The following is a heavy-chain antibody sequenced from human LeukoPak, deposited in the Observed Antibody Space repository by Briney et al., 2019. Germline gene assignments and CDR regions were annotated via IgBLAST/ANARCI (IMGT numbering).Heavy chain of an antibody. CDR1: GFTFSNAW. CDR2: IKSKSDGGTT. CDR3: AWHYFDY. J-gene: IGHJ4*02. V-gene: IGHV3-15*01. Sequence: GGSLRLSCAASGFTFSNAWMSWVRQAPGKGLDWIGRIKSKSDGGTTDYAAPVEGRFTISRDDSKNTLYLQMNSLKTEDTALYYCAWHYFDYWGQGTLVTVSA.